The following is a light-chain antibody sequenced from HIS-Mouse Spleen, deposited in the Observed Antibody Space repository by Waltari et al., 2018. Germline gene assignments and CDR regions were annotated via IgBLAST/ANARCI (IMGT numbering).Light chain of an antibody. Sequence: SYELTQPPSVSVSPGQTARITCSGDALPKKYAYWYQQKSGQAPVLVIYEDSKRPYGIPERFSGSSSGTMATLTISGAQVEDEADYYCYSTDSSGNHRVFGGGTKLIVL. CDR1: ALPKKY. CDR2: EDS. CDR3: YSTDSSGNHRV. J-gene: IGLJ2*01. V-gene: IGLV3-10*01.